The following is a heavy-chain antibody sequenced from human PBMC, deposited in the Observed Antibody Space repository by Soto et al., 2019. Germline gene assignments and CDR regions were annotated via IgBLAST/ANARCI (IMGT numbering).Heavy chain of an antibody. CDR2: ISGSGSST. D-gene: IGHD2-2*01. CDR1: GFTFSSYA. J-gene: IGHJ4*02. V-gene: IGHV3-23*01. CDR3: AKDGAPGCSTSCYSDFDY. Sequence: GGSLRLSCAASGFTFSSYAMSWVRQAPGKGLEWVSAISGSGSSTYYADSVKGRFTISRDNSKNTLYLQMNSLRAEDTAVYYCAKDGAPGCSTSCYSDFDYWGQGTLVTVSS.